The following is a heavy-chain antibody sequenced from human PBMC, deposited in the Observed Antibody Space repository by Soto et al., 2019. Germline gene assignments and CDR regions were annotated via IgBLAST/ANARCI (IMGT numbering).Heavy chain of an antibody. V-gene: IGHV3-15*01. J-gene: IGHJ4*02. CDR3: TTGYYDDSSAY. D-gene: IGHD3-22*01. Sequence: GGSLRLSCAASGFTFSNAWMSWVRQAPGKGLEWVGCIKSKTDGGTTDYAAPVKGRFTISRDDSKNTLYLQMNSLKTEDTAVYYCTTGYYDDSSAYWGQGTLVTVSS. CDR2: IKSKTDGGTT. CDR1: GFTFSNAW.